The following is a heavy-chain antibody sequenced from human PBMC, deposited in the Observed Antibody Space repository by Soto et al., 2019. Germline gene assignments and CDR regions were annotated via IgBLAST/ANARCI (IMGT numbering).Heavy chain of an antibody. CDR1: GGTFSSYT. D-gene: IGHD2-15*01. V-gene: IGHV1-69*08. CDR2: IIPILGIA. CDR3: AREVGYCSGGSCQGGADY. Sequence: QVQLVQSGAEVKKPGSSVKVSCKASGGTFSSYTISWVRQAPGQGLEWMGRIIPILGIANYAQKFQGRVTITADKSTSTDYMELSSLRSEDTAVYYCAREVGYCSGGSCQGGADYWGQGTLVTVSS. J-gene: IGHJ4*02.